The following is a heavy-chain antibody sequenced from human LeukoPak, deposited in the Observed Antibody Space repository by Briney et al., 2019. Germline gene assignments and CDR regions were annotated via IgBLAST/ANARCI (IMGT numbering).Heavy chain of an antibody. V-gene: IGHV3-7*01. CDR1: GFTFSFYW. CDR3: AGDRQFDY. CDR2: INQDGSEK. Sequence: GGSLRLSCAASGFTFSFYWMSWVRQAPGKGLEWVANINQDGSEKYYVDSVKGRFTISRDNAKNSLYLQMNSLRAEDTAVYYCAGDRQFDYWGQGTLVTVSS. J-gene: IGHJ4*02.